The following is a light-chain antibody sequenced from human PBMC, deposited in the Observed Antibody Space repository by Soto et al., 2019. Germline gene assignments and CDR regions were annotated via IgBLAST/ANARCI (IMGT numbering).Light chain of an antibody. V-gene: IGLV2-11*01. J-gene: IGLJ3*02. CDR1: SSDVGGYNF. Sequence: QSALTQPRSVSGSPGQSVTISCTGTSSDVGGYNFVTWYQQHPDKAPKLLIYAVSKRPSGVPDHFSGSKSGNTASLTISGLQAEDEADYYCCSYAGSTSWVFGGGTKLTVL. CDR3: CSYAGSTSWV. CDR2: AVS.